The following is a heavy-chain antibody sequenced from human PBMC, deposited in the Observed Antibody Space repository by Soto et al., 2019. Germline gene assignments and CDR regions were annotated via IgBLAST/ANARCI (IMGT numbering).Heavy chain of an antibody. CDR3: ARGGSVGNWFDP. CDR1: SGSISSGDYC. J-gene: IGHJ5*02. Sequence: SETLSLTCTVSSGSISSGDYCWSWIRQSPAKGLEWIAYIYYSGITYHNPSFKSRVAISVGTSKKQISLNLSSVTAADTAVYYCARGGSVGNWFDPWGQGTLVTVSS. D-gene: IGHD2-15*01. V-gene: IGHV4-30-4*01. CDR2: IYYSGIT.